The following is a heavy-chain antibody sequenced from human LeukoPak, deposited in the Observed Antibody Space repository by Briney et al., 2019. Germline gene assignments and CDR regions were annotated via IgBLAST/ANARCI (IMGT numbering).Heavy chain of an antibody. J-gene: IGHJ6*04. D-gene: IGHD2-15*01. CDR2: IYHSGST. Sequence: PSETLSLTCAVSGGSISSSNWRSWVRQPPGKGLEWIGEIYHSGSTNYNPSLKSRVTISVDKSKNQFSLKLSSVTAADTAVYYCARDPTRIGYCSGGSCYGMDVWGKGTTVTVSS. V-gene: IGHV4-4*02. CDR1: GGSISSSNW. CDR3: ARDPTRIGYCSGGSCYGMDV.